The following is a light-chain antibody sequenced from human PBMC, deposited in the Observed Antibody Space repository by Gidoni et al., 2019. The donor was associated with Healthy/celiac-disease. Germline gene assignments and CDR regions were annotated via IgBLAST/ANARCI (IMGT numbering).Light chain of an antibody. J-gene: IGLJ3*02. CDR1: SGHSSYS. V-gene: IGLV4-69*01. CDR2: LNTDGSH. CDR3: QTWGTGIV. Sequence: QLVLTQSPSASASLGSSVKLTCTLSSGHSSYSIAWPQQQPETGPRYLMKLNTDGSHSKGDGIPDRFSGSSSGAERYRTISSLQSEDEADYYCQTWGTGIVFGGGTKLTVL.